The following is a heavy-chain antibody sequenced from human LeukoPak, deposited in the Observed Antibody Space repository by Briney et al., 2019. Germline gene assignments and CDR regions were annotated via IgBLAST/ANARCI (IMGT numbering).Heavy chain of an antibody. J-gene: IGHJ2*01. D-gene: IGHD2/OR15-2a*01. CDR1: GGSITTSSYY. Sequence: SETLSLTCTVSGGSITTSSYYWGWIRQPPGKGLEWIGIIYYSGSTYYNPSLKGRVTISVDTSKSQFSLKLSSVTAADTAVYYCARAFRARYFDLWGRGTLVTVSS. CDR3: ARAFRARYFDL. V-gene: IGHV4-39*01. CDR2: IYYSGST.